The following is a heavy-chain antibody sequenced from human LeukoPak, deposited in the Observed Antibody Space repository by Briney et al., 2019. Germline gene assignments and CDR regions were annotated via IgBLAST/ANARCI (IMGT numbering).Heavy chain of an antibody. CDR3: ARDTPQHLKRYDY. V-gene: IGHV1-18*01. Sequence: ASVKVSCKASGYNLDKFGIAWVRQAPGQGLEWMGWINTHNGNTKYAQQYQGRVTMTTDTSTSTVYMELRSLRSDDTAVYFCARDTPQHLKRYDYWGQGTQVPVSS. J-gene: IGHJ4*02. CDR2: INTHNGNT. D-gene: IGHD6-13*01. CDR1: GYNLDKFG.